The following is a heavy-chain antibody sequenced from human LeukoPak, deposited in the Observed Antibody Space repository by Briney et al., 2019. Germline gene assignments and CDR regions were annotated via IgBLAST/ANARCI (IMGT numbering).Heavy chain of an antibody. V-gene: IGHV3-23*01. D-gene: IGHD1-1*01. Sequence: GGSLRLSCAASGFTFSSFSMNWVRQAPGKGLEWVSSISYSGDSTYYADSVKGRFTISRDNSENTVYLQMNSLRADDTAIYYCANNWNMDCWGRGTLVTVSS. CDR2: ISYSGDST. CDR3: ANNWNMDC. J-gene: IGHJ4*02. CDR1: GFTFSSFS.